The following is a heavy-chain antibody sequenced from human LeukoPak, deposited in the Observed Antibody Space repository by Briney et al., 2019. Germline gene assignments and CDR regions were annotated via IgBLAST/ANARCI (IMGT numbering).Heavy chain of an antibody. CDR3: AKGLLGYCSGGCDY. CDR2: ISYGGSKK. J-gene: IGHJ4*02. V-gene: IGHV3-30*18. D-gene: IGHD2-15*01. CDR1: GFPYSSYG. Sequence: GGPVRLSCAPCGFPYSSYGMLWLPEAPDKALVGGAFISYGGSKKHYADSVKGRFTISRDNSKNTLYLQMNSLRAEDTAVYYCAKGLLGYCSGGCDYWGQGTLVTVSS.